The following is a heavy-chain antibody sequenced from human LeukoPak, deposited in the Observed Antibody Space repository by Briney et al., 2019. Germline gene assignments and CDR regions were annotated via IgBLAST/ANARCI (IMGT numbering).Heavy chain of an antibody. D-gene: IGHD3-10*01. V-gene: IGHV3-23*01. CDR3: AKDRKIRGVIPYYFDY. CDR1: GFTFSSYA. CDR2: ISGRGGST. J-gene: IGHJ4*02. Sequence: GGSLRLSCAASGFTFSSYAMSWVRQAPGKGLEWVSAISGRGGSTYYADSVKGRFTISRDNSKNTLYLQMNSLRAEDTAVYYCAKDRKIRGVIPYYFDYWGQGTLVTVSS.